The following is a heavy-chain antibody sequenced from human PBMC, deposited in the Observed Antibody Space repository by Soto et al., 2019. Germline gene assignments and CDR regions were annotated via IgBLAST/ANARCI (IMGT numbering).Heavy chain of an antibody. D-gene: IGHD3-3*01. Sequence: ASVKVSCKASGYTFTSYYMHWVRQAPGQGLEWMGIINPSGGSTSCAQKFQGRVTMTRDTSTSTVYMELSSLRSEDTAVYYCARDLGGMATEDAFDIWGQGTMVTVSS. J-gene: IGHJ3*02. V-gene: IGHV1-46*01. CDR1: GYTFTSYY. CDR3: ARDLGGMATEDAFDI. CDR2: INPSGGST.